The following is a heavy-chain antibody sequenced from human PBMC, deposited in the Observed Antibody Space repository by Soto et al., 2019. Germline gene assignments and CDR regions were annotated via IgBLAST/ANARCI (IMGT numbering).Heavy chain of an antibody. J-gene: IGHJ3*02. CDR3: AREGPHYYDTRNDAFDI. D-gene: IGHD3-22*01. V-gene: IGHV3-30-3*01. CDR2: ISYDGSNK. Sequence: GGSLRLSCAASGFTFSSYAMHWVRQAPGKGLEWVAVISYDGSNKYYADSVKGRFTISRDNSKNTLYLQMNSLRAEDTAVYYCAREGPHYYDTRNDAFDIWGQGTMVTVSS. CDR1: GFTFSSYA.